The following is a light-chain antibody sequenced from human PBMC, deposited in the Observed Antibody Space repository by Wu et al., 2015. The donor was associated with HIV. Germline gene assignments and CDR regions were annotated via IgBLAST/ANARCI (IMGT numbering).Light chain of an antibody. CDR3: QKYNTAPWT. J-gene: IGKJ1*01. V-gene: IGKV3-20*01. CDR2: GAS. CDR1: QSISSSY. Sequence: EIVLTQSPGTLSLSPGERATLSCRASQSISSSYLAWYQQKPGQAPRLLIYGASIRATGIPDRVSGSGSGTDFTLTISSLQPEDVATYYCQKYNTAPWTFGQGTKVEIK.